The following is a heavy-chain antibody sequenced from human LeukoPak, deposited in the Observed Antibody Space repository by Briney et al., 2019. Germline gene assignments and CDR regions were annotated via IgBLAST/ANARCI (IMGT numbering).Heavy chain of an antibody. Sequence: SETLSLTCTVSGGSISSYFWSWIRQPAGKGLEWIGRIYTSGSTNYNPSLKSRITMSVDTSKNQFSLKLSSVTAADTAVYYCARHVSSEYTVTSFDYWGQGTLVTVSS. CDR2: IYTSGST. D-gene: IGHD4-11*01. V-gene: IGHV4-4*07. CDR3: ARHVSSEYTVTSFDY. J-gene: IGHJ4*02. CDR1: GGSISSYF.